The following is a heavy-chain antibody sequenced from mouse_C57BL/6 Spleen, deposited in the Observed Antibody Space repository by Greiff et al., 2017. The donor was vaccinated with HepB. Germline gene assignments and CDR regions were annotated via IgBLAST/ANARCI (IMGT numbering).Heavy chain of an antibody. D-gene: IGHD3-3*01. CDR3: AKAKNERGDDFDY. J-gene: IGHJ2*01. CDR1: GYTFTSYW. CDR2: IYPGSGST. Sequence: QVQLQQPGAELVKPGASVKMSCKASGYTFTSYWITWVKQRPGQGLEWIGDIYPGSGSTNYNEKFKSKATLTVDTSSSTAYMQLSSLTSEDSAVYYCAKAKNERGDDFDYWGQGTTLTVSS. V-gene: IGHV1-55*01.